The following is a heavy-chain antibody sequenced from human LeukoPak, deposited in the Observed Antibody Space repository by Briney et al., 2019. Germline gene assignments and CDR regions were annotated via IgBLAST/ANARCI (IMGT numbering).Heavy chain of an antibody. CDR2: IIPIFGTA. Sequence: PVASVKVSCKASGGTFSSYAISWVRQAPGQGLEWMGGIIPIFGTANYAQKFQGRVTITADESTSTAYMELSSLRSEDTAVYYCARGMDFWSGPFDYWGQGTLVTVSS. J-gene: IGHJ4*02. CDR3: ARGMDFWSGPFDY. V-gene: IGHV1-69*13. D-gene: IGHD3-3*01. CDR1: GGTFSSYA.